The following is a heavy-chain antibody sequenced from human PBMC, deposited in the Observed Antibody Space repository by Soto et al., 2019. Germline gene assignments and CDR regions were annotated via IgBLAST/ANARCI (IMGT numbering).Heavy chain of an antibody. CDR2: IIPIFGTA. D-gene: IGHD3-22*01. J-gene: IGHJ3*02. CDR3: ARLPYYDSSGYYYRIAFDI. CDR1: GGTFSSYA. V-gene: IGHV1-69*13. Sequence: SVKVSCKASGGTFSSYAISWVRQAPGQGLEWMGGIIPIFGTANYAQKFQGRVTITADESTSTAYMELSSLRSEDTAVYYCARLPYYDSSGYYYRIAFDIWGQGTMVTVSS.